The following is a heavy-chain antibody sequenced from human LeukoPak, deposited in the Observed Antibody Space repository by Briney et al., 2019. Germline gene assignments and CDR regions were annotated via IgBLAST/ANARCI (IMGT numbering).Heavy chain of an antibody. CDR2: TYYSGST. Sequence: PSETLSLTCTVSGGSISSYYWSWIRQPPGKGLEWIGYTYYSGSTNYNPSLKSRVTISVDTSKNQFSLKLSSVTAADTAVYYCARHLGGQRGYSGYGPFDYWGQGTLVTVSS. V-gene: IGHV4-59*08. CDR1: GGSISSYY. CDR3: ARHLGGQRGYSGYGPFDY. D-gene: IGHD5-12*01. J-gene: IGHJ4*02.